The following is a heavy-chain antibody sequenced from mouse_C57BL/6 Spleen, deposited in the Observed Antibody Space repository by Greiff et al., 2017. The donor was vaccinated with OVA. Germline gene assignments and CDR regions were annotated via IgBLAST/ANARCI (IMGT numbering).Heavy chain of an antibody. V-gene: IGHV1-52*01. D-gene: IGHD1-1*01. Sequence: VQLQQPGAELVRPGSSVKLSCKASGYTFTSYWMHWVKQRPIKGLEWIGNIDPSDSETHYNQKFKDKATLTVDKASSTAYMQLSSLTSEDSAVYYCARSYYYGSSYWYFEVWGTGTTVTVSS. CDR2: IDPSDSET. CDR1: GYTFTSYW. J-gene: IGHJ1*03. CDR3: ARSYYYGSSYWYFEV.